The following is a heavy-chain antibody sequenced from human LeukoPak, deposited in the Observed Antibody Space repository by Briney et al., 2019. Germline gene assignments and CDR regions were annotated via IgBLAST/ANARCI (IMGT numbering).Heavy chain of an antibody. V-gene: IGHV4-61*03. CDR1: GAAVNSDSYY. CDR3: ARHYRGLDY. CDR2: IYNGGST. Sequence: SETLSLTCTVSGAAVNSDSYYWSWIRQPPGKGLEWVGHIYNGGSTNYNPSLKSRVTMSVDTSKNHFSVKLSSVTAADTAVYYCARHYRGLDYWGQGTLATVSS. D-gene: IGHD4-23*01. J-gene: IGHJ4*02.